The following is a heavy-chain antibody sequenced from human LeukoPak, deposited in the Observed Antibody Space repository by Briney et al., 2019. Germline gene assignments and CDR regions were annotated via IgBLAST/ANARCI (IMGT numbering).Heavy chain of an antibody. CDR1: GYTFTSYY. Sequence: ASVKVSCKASGYTFTSYYMHWVRQAPGQGLEWMGIINPSGGSTSYAQKFQGRVTMTRDMSTSTVYMELSSLRSEDTAVYYCARDRGLCGGDCYPRYYFDYWGQGTLVTVSS. CDR2: INPSGGST. J-gene: IGHJ4*02. V-gene: IGHV1-46*01. CDR3: ARDRGLCGGDCYPRYYFDY. D-gene: IGHD2-21*02.